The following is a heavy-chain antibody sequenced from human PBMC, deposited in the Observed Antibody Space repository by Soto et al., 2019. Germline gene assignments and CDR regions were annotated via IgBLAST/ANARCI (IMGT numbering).Heavy chain of an antibody. J-gene: IGHJ4*02. Sequence: GGSRRLSCAASGFTFSSYAMHWVRQAPGKGLEWVAVISYDGSNKYYADSVKGRFTISRDNSKNTLYLQMNSLRAEDTAVYYCATTKDYWGQGTLVTVSS. CDR1: GFTFSSYA. D-gene: IGHD2-8*01. V-gene: IGHV3-30-3*01. CDR3: ATTKDY. CDR2: ISYDGSNK.